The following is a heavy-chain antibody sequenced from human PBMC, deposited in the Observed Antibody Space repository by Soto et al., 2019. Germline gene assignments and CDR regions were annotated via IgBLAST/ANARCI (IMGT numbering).Heavy chain of an antibody. J-gene: IGHJ4*02. CDR2: MDDIGT. CDR1: GVSIRNYY. V-gene: IGHV4-59*08. Sequence: QVHLQESGPGLVKPSETLSLTCIFSGVSIRNYYLSWIRQSPARGLEWIGHMDDIGTTYNPSLQSRVNISFSKSKNQFALELHSVTAADTATYRCARLTNRGVNNRHFDYWGQGVLVTVSS. D-gene: IGHD4-17*01. CDR3: ARLTNRGVNNRHFDY.